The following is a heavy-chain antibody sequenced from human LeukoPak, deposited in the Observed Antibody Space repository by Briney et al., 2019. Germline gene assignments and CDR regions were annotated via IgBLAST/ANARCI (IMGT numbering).Heavy chain of an antibody. D-gene: IGHD6-19*01. CDR2: INPSGGST. J-gene: IGHJ4*02. CDR1: GYTFTSYY. CDR3: AFSSGWYYYFDY. Sequence: GASVKVSCKASGYTFTSYYMHWVRQAPGQGLEWMGIINPSGGSTSYAQKFQGRVTMTRDTSTSTVYMEPSSLRSEDTAVYYCAFSSGWYYYFDYWGQGTLVTVSS. V-gene: IGHV1-46*03.